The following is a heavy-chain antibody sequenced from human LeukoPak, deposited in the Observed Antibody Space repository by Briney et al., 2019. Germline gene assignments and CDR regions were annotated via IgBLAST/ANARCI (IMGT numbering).Heavy chain of an antibody. D-gene: IGHD3-22*01. V-gene: IGHV5-51*01. J-gene: IGHJ5*02. CDR1: GYSFTSYW. CDR2: IYPGDSDT. Sequence: GESLKISCKGSGYSFTSYWIGWVRQMPGKGLEWMGIIYPGDSDTRYSPSFQGQVTISADKSISTAYLQWSSLKASDTAMYYCARRDLEYYDSSGYYNWFDPWGQGTLVTVSS. CDR3: ARRDLEYYDSSGYYNWFDP.